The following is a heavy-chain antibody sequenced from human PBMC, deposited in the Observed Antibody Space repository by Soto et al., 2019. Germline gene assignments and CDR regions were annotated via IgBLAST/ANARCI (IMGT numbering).Heavy chain of an antibody. Sequence: WSLRLSCAASGFTFSSYAMSWVRQAPGKGLEWVSAISGSGGSTYYADSVKGRFTISRDNSKNTLYLQMNSLRAEDTVVYYCAKALTISTDYFDYWGQGTLVTVSS. CDR3: AKALTISTDYFDY. CDR2: ISGSGGST. D-gene: IGHD3-3*01. J-gene: IGHJ4*02. CDR1: GFTFSSYA. V-gene: IGHV3-23*01.